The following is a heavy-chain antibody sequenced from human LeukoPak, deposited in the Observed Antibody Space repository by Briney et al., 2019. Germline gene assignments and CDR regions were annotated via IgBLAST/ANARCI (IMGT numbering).Heavy chain of an antibody. Sequence: GGSLRLSCAASGFTFSSYSMNWVRQAPRKGLEWVSSISSTSSYIYYADSVKGRFTISRDSAKNSLYLQMNSLRAEDTAVYYCARDSDVWGSYRYTFDYWGQETLVTVSS. D-gene: IGHD3-16*02. V-gene: IGHV3-21*01. CDR3: ARDSDVWGSYRYTFDY. J-gene: IGHJ4*02. CDR2: ISSTSSYI. CDR1: GFTFSSYS.